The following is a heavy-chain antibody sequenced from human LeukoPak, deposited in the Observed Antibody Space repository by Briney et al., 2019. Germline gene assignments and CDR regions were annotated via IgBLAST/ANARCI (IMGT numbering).Heavy chain of an antibody. CDR1: GFVLSDYV. Sequence: GGSLRLSCAASGFVLSDYVMHWVRQAPGKGLEWVAFVRNDGSNEYYVGSVKGRFTISRDKSKNTLYLQMNSLRAEDTAVYSCAKESDSGYHSEGPKNWGLGTLVTVSS. V-gene: IGHV3-30*02. CDR2: VRNDGSNE. J-gene: IGHJ4*02. D-gene: IGHD5-12*01. CDR3: AKESDSGYHSEGPKN.